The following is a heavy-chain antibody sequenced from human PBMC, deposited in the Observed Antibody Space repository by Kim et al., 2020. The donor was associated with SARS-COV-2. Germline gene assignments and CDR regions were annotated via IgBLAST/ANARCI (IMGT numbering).Heavy chain of an antibody. Sequence: SVKVSCKASGGTFSSYAISWVRQAPGQGLEWMGGIIPIFGTANYAQKFQGRVTITADESTSTAYMELSSLRSEDTAVYYCARYDTYYYDSSGYYPFDYWGQGTLVTVSS. CDR1: GGTFSSYA. V-gene: IGHV1-69*13. D-gene: IGHD3-22*01. J-gene: IGHJ4*02. CDR2: IIPIFGTA. CDR3: ARYDTYYYDSSGYYPFDY.